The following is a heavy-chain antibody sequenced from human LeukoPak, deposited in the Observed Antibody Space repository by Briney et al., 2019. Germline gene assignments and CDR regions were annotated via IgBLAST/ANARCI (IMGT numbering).Heavy chain of an antibody. J-gene: IGHJ4*02. V-gene: IGHV5-51*01. CDR2: VYPADSDT. CDR3: ARLVTIFGVVGYFDY. D-gene: IGHD3-3*01. Sequence: GESLKISCKASGYSFTTYWIGWVRQMPGKGLEWMGIVYPADSDTKYSPSFQGQVTISADKSISTAYLQWSSLKASDTAMYFCARLVTIFGVVGYFDYRGQGTLLTVSS. CDR1: GYSFTTYW.